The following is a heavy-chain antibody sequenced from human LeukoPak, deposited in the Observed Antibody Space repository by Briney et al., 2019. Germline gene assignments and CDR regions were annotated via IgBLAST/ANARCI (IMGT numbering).Heavy chain of an antibody. Sequence: SETLSLTCTVSGGSISSSSYYWGWIRQPPGKGLEWIGCIYYSGSTYYNPSLKSRVTISVDTSKNQFSLKLSSVTAADTAVYYCASNTVTTLHFDYWGQGTLVTVSS. V-gene: IGHV4-39*07. CDR2: IYYSGST. D-gene: IGHD4-11*01. J-gene: IGHJ4*02. CDR3: ASNTVTTLHFDY. CDR1: GGSISSSSYY.